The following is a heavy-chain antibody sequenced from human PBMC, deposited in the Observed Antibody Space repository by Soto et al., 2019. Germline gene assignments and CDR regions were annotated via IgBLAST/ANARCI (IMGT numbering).Heavy chain of an antibody. D-gene: IGHD6-13*01. CDR1: GGTFSSYA. J-gene: IGHJ4*02. CDR2: IIPIFGTA. V-gene: IGHV1-69*13. CDR3: ASGRRGIAAAGTPYY. Sequence: SVKVSCKASGGTFSSYAISWLRQAPGQGLEWMGGIIPIFGTANYAQKFQGRVTITADESTSTAYMELSSLRSEDTAVYYCASGRRGIAAAGTPYYWGQGTLVTVSS.